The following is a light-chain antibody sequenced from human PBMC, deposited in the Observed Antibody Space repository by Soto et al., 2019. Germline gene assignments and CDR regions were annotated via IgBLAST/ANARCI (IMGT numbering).Light chain of an antibody. Sequence: EVVVTQSPDTLSLSPGETATLSCRASQSVSSSVAWYQHKPGQSPRLVVYSGDKRAPGIPPRFSGSGSGTDFTLTISSLEPDDFAVYYCQQYGSSPRTFGQGTKVDIK. J-gene: IGKJ1*01. CDR1: QSVSSS. CDR3: QQYGSSPRT. V-gene: IGKV3-20*01. CDR2: SGD.